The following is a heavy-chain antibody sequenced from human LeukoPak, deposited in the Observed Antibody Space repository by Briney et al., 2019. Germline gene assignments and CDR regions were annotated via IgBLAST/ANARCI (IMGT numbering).Heavy chain of an antibody. J-gene: IGHJ5*02. D-gene: IGHD3-3*01. CDR3: AKDRLDHYDFWSSQGSNWFDP. V-gene: IGHV3-23*01. Sequence: PGGSLRLSCAASGFTFSSYAMSWVRQAPGKGLEWVSAISGSGGSTYYADSVKGRFTISRDNSKNTLYLQMNSLRAEDTAVYYCAKDRLDHYDFWSSQGSNWFDPWGQGTLVTVSS. CDR2: ISGSGGST. CDR1: GFTFSSYA.